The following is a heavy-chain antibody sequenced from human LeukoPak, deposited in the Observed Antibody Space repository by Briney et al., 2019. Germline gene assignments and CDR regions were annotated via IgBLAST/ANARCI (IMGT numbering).Heavy chain of an antibody. D-gene: IGHD4-17*01. CDR2: ISYDGNNK. Sequence: PGRSVSLSCATSGITFNTYAMHWFRQAPGKGPEWVAVISYDGNNKKYVDSVKGRLTISRDNSKNTLYLQMNSLRGEDTAVYYCASGPSTVTIDYFYSWGQRDPFTVSS. J-gene: IGHJ4*02. CDR1: GITFNTYA. CDR3: ASGPSTVTIDYFYS. V-gene: IGHV3-30-3*01.